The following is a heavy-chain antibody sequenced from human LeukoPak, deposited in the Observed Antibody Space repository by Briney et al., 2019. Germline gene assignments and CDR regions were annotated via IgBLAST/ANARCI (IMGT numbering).Heavy chain of an antibody. J-gene: IGHJ5*02. V-gene: IGHV3-23*01. CDR2: ISGSGGST. Sequence: GGSLGLSCAASGFTFRSYAMSWVRQAPGKGLEWVSGISGSGGSTYYADSVKGRFTISRDNSKNTLYLQMNSLRAEDTAVYYCARASDPWLQLTWGQGTLVTVSS. CDR1: GFTFRSYA. D-gene: IGHD5-24*01. CDR3: ARASDPWLQLT.